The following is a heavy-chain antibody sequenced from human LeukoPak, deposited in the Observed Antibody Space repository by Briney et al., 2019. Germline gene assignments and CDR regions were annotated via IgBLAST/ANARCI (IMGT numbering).Heavy chain of an antibody. J-gene: IGHJ4*02. V-gene: IGHV3-23*01. CDR1: GFTFSSHG. Sequence: PGGSLRLSCAASGFTFSSHGMSWVRQAPGKGLEWVSTISGSGDNTYYADSVKGRFTISRDNSKNTLYLQMNSLRAEDTAVYYCARDRGIGDHWGQGILVTVSS. CDR2: ISGSGDNT. D-gene: IGHD6-13*01. CDR3: ARDRGIGDH.